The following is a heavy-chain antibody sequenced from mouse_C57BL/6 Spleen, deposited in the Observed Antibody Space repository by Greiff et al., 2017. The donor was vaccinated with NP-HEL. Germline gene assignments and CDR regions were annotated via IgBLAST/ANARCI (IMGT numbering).Heavy chain of an antibody. V-gene: IGHV1-69*01. J-gene: IGHJ3*01. CDR3: ARIQDAY. CDR2: IDPSDSYT. Sequence: QVQLQQPGAELVMPGASVKLSCKASGYTFTSYWMPWVKQRPGQGLEWIGEIDPSDSYTNYNQKFKGKSTLTVDKSSSTAYMQLSSLTSEDSAVYYCARIQDAYWGQGTLVTVSA. CDR1: GYTFTSYW.